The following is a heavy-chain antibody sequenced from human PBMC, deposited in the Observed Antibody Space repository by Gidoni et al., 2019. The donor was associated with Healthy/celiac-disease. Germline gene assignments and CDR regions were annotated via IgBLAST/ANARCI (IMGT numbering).Heavy chain of an antibody. CDR3: AHRRGRYYDSSGLFDY. CDR2: IYWDDDK. V-gene: IGHV2-5*02. CDR1: GFPPSTSGVG. Sequence: QLTLKESGPTLVKPTQTLTLTCTFPGFPPSTSGVGVGWIRQPPGKAPEWLALIYWDDDKRYSPSLKSRLTITKDTSKNQVVLTMTNMDPVDTATYYCAHRRGRYYDSSGLFDYWGQGTLVTVSS. J-gene: IGHJ4*02. D-gene: IGHD3-22*01.